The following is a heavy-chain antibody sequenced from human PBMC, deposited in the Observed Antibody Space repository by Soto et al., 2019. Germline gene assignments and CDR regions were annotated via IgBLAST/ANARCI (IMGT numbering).Heavy chain of an antibody. CDR1: GFTFSSYE. CDR3: ARDQGRRELLYFDY. V-gene: IGHV3-48*03. CDR2: ISSSGSTI. J-gene: IGHJ4*02. D-gene: IGHD1-26*01. Sequence: EVQLVESGGGLVQPGGSLRLSCAASGFTFSSYEMNWVRQAPGKGLEWVSYISSSGSTIYYADSVKGRFTISRDNAKNSLYLQMNSLTAKDTAVYYCARDQGRRELLYFDYWGQGTLVTVSS.